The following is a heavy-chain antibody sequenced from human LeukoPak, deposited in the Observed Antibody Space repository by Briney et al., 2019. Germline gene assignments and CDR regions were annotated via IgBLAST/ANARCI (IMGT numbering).Heavy chain of an antibody. J-gene: IGHJ6*03. CDR2: INHSGST. CDR1: GYSISSGYY. D-gene: IGHD1-26*01. CDR3: ARVGGSYSRYYYYYMDV. V-gene: IGHV4-38-2*02. Sequence: KPSETLSLTCTVSGYSISSGYYWSWIRQPPGKGLEWIGEINHSGSTNYNPSLKSRVTISVDTSKNQFSLKLSSVTAADTAVYYCARVGGSYSRYYYYYMDVWGKGTTVTVSS.